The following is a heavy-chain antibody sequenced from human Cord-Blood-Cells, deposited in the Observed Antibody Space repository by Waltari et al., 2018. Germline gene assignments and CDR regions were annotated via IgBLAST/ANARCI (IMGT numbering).Heavy chain of an antibody. D-gene: IGHD3-3*01. J-gene: IGHJ4*02. CDR2: ISGSGVST. Sequence: EVQLLESGGGLVQPGGSLRLSCAASGFTFSSYAMIWVRQAPGKGLEWVTAISGSGVSTYYSESVEGLFTISRDKSKNTLYLQMDGLRAEDTAVYYCAKDPFHFASECFDCWGQGTLVTVSS. CDR3: AKDPFHFASECFDC. CDR1: GFTFSSYA. V-gene: IGHV3-23*01.